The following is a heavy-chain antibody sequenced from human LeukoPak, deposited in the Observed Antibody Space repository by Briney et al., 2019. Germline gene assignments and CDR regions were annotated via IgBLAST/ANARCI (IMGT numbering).Heavy chain of an antibody. CDR2: INPSGGGA. CDR3: ARDPGVPGYYYYYMDV. J-gene: IGHJ6*03. D-gene: IGHD1-14*01. V-gene: IGHV1-46*01. Sequence: ASVKVSCKASGYTFTSYYIHWVRQAPGQGLEWMGTINPSGGGASHAQKFQGRVTMTRGMSTTTVYMELSSPRSEDTAVYYCARDPGVPGYYYYYMDVWAKGPRSPSP. CDR1: GYTFTSYY.